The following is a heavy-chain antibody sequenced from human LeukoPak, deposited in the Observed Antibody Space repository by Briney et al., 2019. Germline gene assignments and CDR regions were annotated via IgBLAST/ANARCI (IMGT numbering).Heavy chain of an antibody. CDR1: GFTFSSYA. Sequence: GGSLRLSCAASGFTFSSYAMSWVRQAPGKGLEWVSAISGSGGSTYYADSVKGRFTISRDNSKNTLHLQMNSLRAEDTAVYYCAKVTGGGWYRDAFDIWGQGTMVTVSS. V-gene: IGHV3-23*01. J-gene: IGHJ3*02. D-gene: IGHD6-19*01. CDR3: AKVTGGGWYRDAFDI. CDR2: ISGSGGST.